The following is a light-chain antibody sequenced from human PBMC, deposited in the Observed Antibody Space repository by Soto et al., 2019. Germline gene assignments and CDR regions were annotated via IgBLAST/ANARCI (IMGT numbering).Light chain of an antibody. V-gene: IGKV3-20*01. Sequence: EIVLTQSPGTLSLSPGERATLSCRASQSVSSIYLAWYQQKPGQAPRLLIYGASSRPTGIPDRFSGSGSGTDFTLTISRLEPEDFEVYYCQQYGSSALTFGGGTKVDIX. CDR2: GAS. CDR1: QSVSSIY. CDR3: QQYGSSALT. J-gene: IGKJ4*01.